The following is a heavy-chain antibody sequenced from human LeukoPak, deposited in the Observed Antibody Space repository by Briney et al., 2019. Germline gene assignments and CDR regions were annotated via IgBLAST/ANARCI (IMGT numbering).Heavy chain of an antibody. Sequence: TGGSLRLSCAASGFTFSSYWMHWVRQAPGKGLVWVSRINSDGSSTSYADPVKGRFTISRDNAKNTLYLQMNSLRAEDTAVYYCARESYDFWSGYFRRHGNWFDPWGQGTLVTVSS. V-gene: IGHV3-74*01. D-gene: IGHD3-3*01. CDR1: GFTFSSYW. J-gene: IGHJ5*02. CDR2: INSDGSST. CDR3: ARESYDFWSGYFRRHGNWFDP.